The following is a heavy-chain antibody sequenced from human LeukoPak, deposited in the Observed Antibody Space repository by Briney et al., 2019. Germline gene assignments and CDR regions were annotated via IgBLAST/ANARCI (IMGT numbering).Heavy chain of an antibody. J-gene: IGHJ3*02. CDR3: ARWDLAGAFDI. V-gene: IGHV3-48*01. Sequence: PGGSLRLSCAASGFTFSSYSMNWVRQAPGKGLEWVSYISSSSSTIYYADSVKGRFTISRDNAKNSLYLQMNSLRAEDTAVYYCARWDLAGAFDIWGQGTMVTVSS. CDR1: GFTFSSYS. CDR2: ISSSSSTI. D-gene: IGHD1-26*01.